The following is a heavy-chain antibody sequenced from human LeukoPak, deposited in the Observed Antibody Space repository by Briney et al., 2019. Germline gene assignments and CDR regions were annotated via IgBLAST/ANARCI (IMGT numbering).Heavy chain of an antibody. CDR1: GYTFTSYY. CDR3: ARVGQGEQWLVQYYFDY. Sequence: ASVKVSCKASGYTFTSYYMHWVRQAPGQGLEWMGGIIPIFGTANYAQKFQGRVTITADESTSTAYMELSSLRSEDTAVYYCARVGQGEQWLVQYYFDYWGQGTLVTVSS. CDR2: IIPIFGTA. D-gene: IGHD6-19*01. V-gene: IGHV1-69*13. J-gene: IGHJ4*02.